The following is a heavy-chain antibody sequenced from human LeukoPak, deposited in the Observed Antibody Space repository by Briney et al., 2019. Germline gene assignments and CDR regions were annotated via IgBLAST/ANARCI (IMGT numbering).Heavy chain of an antibody. V-gene: IGHV4-39*01. CDR1: GGSISSSSYY. CDR3: ARQSIAAAVVDP. Sequence: PSETLSLTCTVSGGSISSSSYYWGWIRQPPGKGLEWIGSIYYSGSTYYNPSLKSRVTISVDTSKNQFSLKLSSVTAADTAVYYCARQSIAAAVVDPWGQGTLVTVSP. CDR2: IYYSGST. J-gene: IGHJ5*02. D-gene: IGHD6-13*01.